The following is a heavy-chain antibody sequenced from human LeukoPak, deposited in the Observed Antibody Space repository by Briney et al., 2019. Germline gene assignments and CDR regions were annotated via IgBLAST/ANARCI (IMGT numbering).Heavy chain of an antibody. Sequence: GGSLRLSCAASGFTVSSNYMSWVRQAPGKGLEWVSVIYSGGTTYSADSVKGRFTISRDNSKNTLYLQMNSLRAEDTAVYYCASSLYSSGWSLNSGAFDIWGQGTMVTVSS. J-gene: IGHJ3*02. V-gene: IGHV3-53*01. CDR3: ASSLYSSGWSLNSGAFDI. D-gene: IGHD6-13*01. CDR1: GFTVSSNY. CDR2: IYSGGTT.